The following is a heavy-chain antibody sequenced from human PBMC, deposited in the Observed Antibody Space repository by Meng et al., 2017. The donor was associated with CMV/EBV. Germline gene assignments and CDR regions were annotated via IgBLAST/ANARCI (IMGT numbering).Heavy chain of an antibody. CDR1: GFTFGDYA. J-gene: IGHJ4*02. V-gene: IGHV3-49*04. Sequence: GGSLRLSCTASGFTFGDYAMSWVRQAPGKGLEWVGFIRSKAYGGTTEYAASVKGRFTISRDDSKSIAYLQMNSLKTEDTAVYYCTRNRGSSGFPRLGFDYWGQGTLVTVS. CDR3: TRNRGSSGFPRLGFDY. D-gene: IGHD3-22*01. CDR2: IRSKAYGGTT.